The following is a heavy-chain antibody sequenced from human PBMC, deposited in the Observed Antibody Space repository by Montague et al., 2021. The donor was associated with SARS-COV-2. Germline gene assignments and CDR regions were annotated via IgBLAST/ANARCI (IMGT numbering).Heavy chain of an antibody. CDR3: ARVEYGMDV. V-gene: IGHV1-18*01. J-gene: IGHJ6*02. CDR1: GYTFTNYG. Sequence: SVKVSCKASGYTFTNYGVSWVRQAPGQGLEWMGWISTYNHDTNYARKFQGRVTMTTDTSTSTAYIGLRSLRSDDAAVYYCARVEYGMDVWGQGTTVTVSS. CDR2: ISTYNHDT.